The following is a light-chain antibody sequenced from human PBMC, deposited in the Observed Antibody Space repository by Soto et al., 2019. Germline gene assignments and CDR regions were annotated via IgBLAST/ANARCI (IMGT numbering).Light chain of an antibody. CDR3: QQRSNWPPTT. Sequence: EIVLTQSPATLSLSPGERATLSCRASQSVSSYLAWYQQKPGQAPRLLIYDASNRATGIPARFSGSGSGTDFTLTISSLEPEDFAFYYCQQRSNWPPTTFGGGTKVEIK. J-gene: IGKJ4*01. V-gene: IGKV3-11*01. CDR1: QSVSSY. CDR2: DAS.